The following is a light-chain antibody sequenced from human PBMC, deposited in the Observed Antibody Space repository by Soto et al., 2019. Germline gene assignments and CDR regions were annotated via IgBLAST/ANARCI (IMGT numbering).Light chain of an antibody. J-gene: IGKJ3*01. CDR1: QSISSSY. CDR2: GAS. CDR3: QQYGSTRFT. Sequence: EIVLTQSPGTLSLSPGERATLSCRASQSISSSYLAWYQQKPGQAPRLLVYGASSRATGIPDRFSGSGSGTDFTLTLSRLEPEDFAVYYCQQYGSTRFTFCPGTKVDIK. V-gene: IGKV3-20*01.